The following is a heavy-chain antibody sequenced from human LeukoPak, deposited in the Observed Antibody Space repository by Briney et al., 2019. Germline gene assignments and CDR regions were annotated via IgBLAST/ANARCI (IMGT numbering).Heavy chain of an antibody. CDR3: ARHCYHPYYFDY. V-gene: IGHV4-59*08. D-gene: IGHD1-14*01. J-gene: IGHJ4*02. CDR2: IYYSGST. CDR1: GGSISSYY. Sequence: SETLSLTCTVSGGSISSYYWSWIRQPPGKGLEWIGYIYYSGSTSYNPSLKSRVTISVDTSKNQFSLKLSSVTAADTAVYYCARHCYHPYYFDYWGQGTLVTVSS.